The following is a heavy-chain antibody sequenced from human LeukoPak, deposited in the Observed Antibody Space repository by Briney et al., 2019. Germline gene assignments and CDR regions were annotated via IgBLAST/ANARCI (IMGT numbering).Heavy chain of an antibody. D-gene: IGHD3-10*01. Sequence: TSQTLSLTCAVSGDIVSSNSAAWNWIRQSPSRGLEWLGRTYYRSKWYNDYAVSVKSRITISPDTSKNQFSLQLNSVTPADTAVYYCARDLSGSYYNWGQGTLVTVSS. J-gene: IGHJ1*01. CDR1: GDIVSSNSAA. CDR3: ARDLSGSYYN. V-gene: IGHV6-1*01. CDR2: TYYRSKWYN.